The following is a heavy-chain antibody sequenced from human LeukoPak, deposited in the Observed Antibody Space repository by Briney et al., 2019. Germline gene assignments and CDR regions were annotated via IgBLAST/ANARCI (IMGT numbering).Heavy chain of an antibody. CDR1: GGTFSSYA. Sequence: SVKVSCKASGGTFSSYAISWVRQAPGQGLEWMGRIIPILGIANYAQKFQGRVTITADKSTSTAYMELSSLRSEDTAVYYCARDTLADRNDYAFDIWGQGTMVTVSS. CDR3: ARDTLADRNDYAFDI. CDR2: IIPILGIA. D-gene: IGHD1-1*01. V-gene: IGHV1-69*04. J-gene: IGHJ3*02.